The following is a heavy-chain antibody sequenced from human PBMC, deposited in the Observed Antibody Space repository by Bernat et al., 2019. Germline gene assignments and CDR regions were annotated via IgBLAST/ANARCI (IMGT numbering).Heavy chain of an antibody. V-gene: IGHV2-5*02. CDR1: GFSLSTNQVG. D-gene: IGHD2-15*01. CDR3: AHRTPRCCNSWETGYFDS. CDR2: IYWDDDG. Sequence: QITLMESGPTLVKPTHTLTLTCTFSGFSLSTNQVGVGWIRQPPGKAPEWLGIIYWDDDGRYSPSLKNRLSIIKDTSNNQVVLLMTDMDPVDTGTYYCAHRTPRCCNSWETGYFDSWGQGTLVTVSS. J-gene: IGHJ4*02.